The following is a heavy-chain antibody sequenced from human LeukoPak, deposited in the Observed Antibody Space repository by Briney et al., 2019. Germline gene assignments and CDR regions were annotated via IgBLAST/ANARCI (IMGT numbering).Heavy chain of an antibody. CDR1: GFTFSSYA. V-gene: IGHV3-30-3*01. Sequence: QPGRSLRLSCAASGFTFSSYAMHWVRQAPGKGLEWVAVISYDGSNKYYADSVKGRFTISRDNSKNTLYLQMNSLRAADTAVYYCARDHDWEIFDYWGQGTLVTVSS. D-gene: IGHD3-9*01. CDR2: ISYDGSNK. CDR3: ARDHDWEIFDY. J-gene: IGHJ4*02.